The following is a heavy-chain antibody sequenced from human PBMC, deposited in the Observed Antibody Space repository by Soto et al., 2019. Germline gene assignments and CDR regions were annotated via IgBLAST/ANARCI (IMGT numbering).Heavy chain of an antibody. D-gene: IGHD6-13*01. CDR3: ARRQKQLATRQYGMDV. V-gene: IGHV4-4*02. J-gene: IGHJ6*02. CDR1: GGSISSSNW. Sequence: QVQLQESGPGLVKPSGTLSLTCAVSGGSISSSNWWSWVRQPPGKGLEWIGEIYHSGSTNYNPALKSGVPLQVDKSKNQFSLKLSSVTAADTGVYYCARRQKQLATRQYGMDVWGPGTTVTVSS. CDR2: IYHSGST.